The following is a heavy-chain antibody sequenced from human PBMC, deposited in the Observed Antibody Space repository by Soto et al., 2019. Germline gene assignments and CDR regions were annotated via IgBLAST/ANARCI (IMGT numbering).Heavy chain of an antibody. Sequence: QLQLQESGSGLVKPSQTLSLTCAVSGGSISSGGYSWSWIRQPPGKGLEWIGYIYHSGSTYYNPSLKSRVTISVDRSKNQFSLKLSSVTAADTAVYYCARAYYDSSGYYWYFDLWGRGTLVTVSS. CDR3: ARAYYDSSGYYWYFDL. V-gene: IGHV4-30-2*01. D-gene: IGHD3-22*01. CDR1: GGSISSGGYS. J-gene: IGHJ2*01. CDR2: IYHSGST.